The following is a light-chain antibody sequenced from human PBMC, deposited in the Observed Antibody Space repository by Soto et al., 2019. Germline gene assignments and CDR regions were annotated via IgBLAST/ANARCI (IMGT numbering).Light chain of an antibody. V-gene: IGLV2-14*01. Sequence: QSALTQPASVSGSPGQSITISCSGTRSDVGGYNYVSWYQQEPGKAPKLMIYDVSNRPSGVSNRFSGSKSGNTASLTISGLQTEDEADYYCGSYTSTTTPVVFGGGTKVTVL. CDR2: DVS. CDR3: GSYTSTTTPVV. CDR1: RSDVGGYNY. J-gene: IGLJ2*01.